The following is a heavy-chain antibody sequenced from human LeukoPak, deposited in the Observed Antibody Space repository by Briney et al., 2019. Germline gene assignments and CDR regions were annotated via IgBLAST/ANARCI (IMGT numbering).Heavy chain of an antibody. CDR2: ISSSGSTI. V-gene: IGHV3-11*01. Sequence: GGSLRLSCAASGFTFSDYYMSWIRQAQEKGLEWISYISSSGSTIFQADSMKGRFTISRDNAKNSLYLQMNNLRVEDTAVYYCARVSSQQLKWGQGTLVTVSS. J-gene: IGHJ4*02. CDR3: ARVSSQQLK. CDR1: GFTFSDYY. D-gene: IGHD6-13*01.